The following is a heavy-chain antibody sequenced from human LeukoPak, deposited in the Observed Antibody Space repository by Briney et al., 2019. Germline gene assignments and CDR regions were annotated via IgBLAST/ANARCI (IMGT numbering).Heavy chain of an antibody. V-gene: IGHV1-3*01. Sequence: ASVKVSCKASGYTFTNYALHWVRQAPGQRLEWMGWINAGNGNTKYSQKFQGRVTITRDTSASTAYMELSSLRSEDTAVYYCARGPKDGAFDIWGQGTMVTVSS. J-gene: IGHJ3*02. CDR1: GYTFTNYA. CDR2: INAGNGNT. CDR3: ARGPKDGAFDI.